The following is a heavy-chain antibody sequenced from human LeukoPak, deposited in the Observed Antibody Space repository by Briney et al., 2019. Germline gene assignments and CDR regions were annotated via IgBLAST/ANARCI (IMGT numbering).Heavy chain of an antibody. CDR2: ISYDRSNK. J-gene: IGHJ4*02. V-gene: IGHV3-30*04. D-gene: IGHD3-22*01. CDR3: ARVSPQWLFSLYYFDY. Sequence: PGRSLRLSRAASGFTFSSYAMHWVRQAPGKGLEWVAVISYDRSNKYYADSVKGRFTISRDNSKNTLYLQMNSLRAEDTAVYYCARVSPQWLFSLYYFDYWGQGTLVTVSS. CDR1: GFTFSSYA.